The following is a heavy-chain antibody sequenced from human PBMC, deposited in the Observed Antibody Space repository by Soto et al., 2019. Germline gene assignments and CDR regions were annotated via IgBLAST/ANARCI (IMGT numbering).Heavy chain of an antibody. CDR3: ARRDGYTKPLDY. Sequence: ASVKVSCKASGYSFTNYAMHWVRQAPGQRLEWMGWINAGYGNTKYSQKFQGRVTITRDTSASTAYMELSSLTSEDTAVYYCARRDGYTKPLDYWGQGXLVTVYS. V-gene: IGHV1-3*01. CDR1: GYSFTNYA. D-gene: IGHD5-12*01. CDR2: INAGYGNT. J-gene: IGHJ4*02.